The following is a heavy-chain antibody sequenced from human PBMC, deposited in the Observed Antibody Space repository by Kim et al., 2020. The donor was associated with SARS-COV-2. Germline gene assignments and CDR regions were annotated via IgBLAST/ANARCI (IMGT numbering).Heavy chain of an antibody. Sequence: AQKFQGRVTITADESTSTAYMELSSLRSEDTAVYYCARRVWELLEGWFDPWGQGTLVTVSS. J-gene: IGHJ5*02. V-gene: IGHV1-69*01. D-gene: IGHD1-26*01. CDR3: ARRVWELLEGWFDP.